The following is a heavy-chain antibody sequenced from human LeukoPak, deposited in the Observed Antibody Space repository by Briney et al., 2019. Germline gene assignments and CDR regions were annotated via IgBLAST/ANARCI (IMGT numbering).Heavy chain of an antibody. J-gene: IGHJ3*02. D-gene: IGHD3-3*01. Sequence: ASVKVSCKASGYTFHSYDINWVRQAPGQGLEWMGRINPNSGGTNYAQKFQGRVTMTRDTSISTAYMELSRLRSDDTAVYYCARDFGVADHDAFDIWGQGTMVTVSS. V-gene: IGHV1-2*06. CDR3: ARDFGVADHDAFDI. CDR2: INPNSGGT. CDR1: GYTFHSYD.